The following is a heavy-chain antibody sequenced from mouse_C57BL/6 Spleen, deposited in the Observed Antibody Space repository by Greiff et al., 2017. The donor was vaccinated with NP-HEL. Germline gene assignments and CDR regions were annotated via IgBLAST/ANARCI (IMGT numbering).Heavy chain of an antibody. J-gene: IGHJ2*01. Sequence: VQLQESGAELARPGASVKLSCKASGYTFTSYGISWVKQRTGQGLEWIGEIYPRSGNTYYNEKFKGKATLTADKSSSTAYMELRSLTSDDSAVYFCARIYGTSFDYWGQGTTLTVSS. CDR3: ARIYGTSFDY. D-gene: IGHD4-1*01. CDR1: GYTFTSYG. V-gene: IGHV1-81*01. CDR2: IYPRSGNT.